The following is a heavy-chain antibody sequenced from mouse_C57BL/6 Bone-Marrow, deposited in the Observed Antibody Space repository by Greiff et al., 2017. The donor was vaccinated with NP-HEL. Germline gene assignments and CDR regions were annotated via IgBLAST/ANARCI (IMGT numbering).Heavy chain of an antibody. J-gene: IGHJ2*01. D-gene: IGHD1-1*01. CDR1: GFTFSDYG. Sequence: EVQLKQSGGGLVKPGGSLKLSCAASGFTFSDYGMHWVRQAPEKGLEWVAYISSGSSTIYYADTVKGRFTISRDNAKNTLFLQMTSLRSEDTAMYYCARPYYYGSSLFDYWGQGTTLTVSS. V-gene: IGHV5-17*01. CDR3: ARPYYYGSSLFDY. CDR2: ISSGSSTI.